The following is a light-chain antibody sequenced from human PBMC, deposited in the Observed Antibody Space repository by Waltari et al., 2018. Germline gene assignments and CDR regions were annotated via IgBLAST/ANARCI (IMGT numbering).Light chain of an antibody. V-gene: IGLV2-14*01. J-gene: IGLJ1*01. CDR2: EVN. Sequence: QSALTQTASVSGSRGQSVTISCTGTNSDIGAYKFVSWYQQHPNKAPRLIMYEVNTRPSGVSTRFSGSRSGNAASLTISDLQSEDEAHYYCSSYTTSSTVVFGTGTKVT. CDR1: NSDIGAYKF. CDR3: SSYTTSSTVV.